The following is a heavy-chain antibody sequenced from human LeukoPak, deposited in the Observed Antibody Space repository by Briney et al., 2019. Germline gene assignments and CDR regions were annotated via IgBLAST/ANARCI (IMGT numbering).Heavy chain of an antibody. V-gene: IGHV3-7*01. D-gene: IGHD1-26*01. Sequence: GGSLRLSCAASGFTFSSYWMNWVRQAPGKGLEWLANIKRDGSEKYYVDSVKGRFTISRDNAKNSLYLQMNGLRAEDTAVYYCARILTVGATYDYWGQGTLVTVSS. J-gene: IGHJ4*02. CDR1: GFTFSSYW. CDR3: ARILTVGATYDY. CDR2: IKRDGSEK.